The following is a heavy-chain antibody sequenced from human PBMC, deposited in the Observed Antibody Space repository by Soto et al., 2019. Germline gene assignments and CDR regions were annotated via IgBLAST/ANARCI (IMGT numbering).Heavy chain of an antibody. CDR3: ARDVGYFDY. CDR1: GFTFSSYA. Sequence: QVQLVESGGGVVQPGRSLRLSCAASGFTFSSYAMHWDRQAPGKGLEWVAVISYDGSNKYYADSVKGRFTISRDNSKNTLYLQMNSLRAEDTAVYYCARDVGYFDYWGQGTLVTVSS. CDR2: ISYDGSNK. V-gene: IGHV3-30-3*01. J-gene: IGHJ4*02. D-gene: IGHD1-26*01.